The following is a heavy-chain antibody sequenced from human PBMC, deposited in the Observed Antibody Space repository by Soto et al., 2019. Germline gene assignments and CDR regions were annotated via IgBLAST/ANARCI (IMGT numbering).Heavy chain of an antibody. D-gene: IGHD6-19*01. V-gene: IGHV1-69*13. J-gene: IGHJ5*02. CDR2: IIPIFGTA. CDR1: GGTFSGYA. CDR3: ARYAAVAGRGWFDP. Sequence: GASVKVSCKASGGTFSGYAISWVRQAPGQGLEWMGGIIPIFGTANYAQKFQGRVTITADESTSTAYMELSSLRSEDTAVYYCARYAAVAGRGWFDPWGQGTLVTVSS.